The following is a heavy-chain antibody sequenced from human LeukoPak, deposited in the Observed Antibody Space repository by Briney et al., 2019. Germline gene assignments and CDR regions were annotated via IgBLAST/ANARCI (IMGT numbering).Heavy chain of an antibody. D-gene: IGHD5-18*01. V-gene: IGHV4-34*01. CDR2: INHSGST. CDR3: ARHGRYSCGYLVGQPYYYYYMDV. CDR1: GGSFSGYY. J-gene: IGHJ6*03. Sequence: SETLSLTCAVYGGSFSGYYWSWIRQPPGKGLEWIGEINHSGSTNYNPSLKSRVTISVDTSKNQFSLKLSSVTAADTAVYYCARHGRYSCGYLVGQPYYYYYMDVWGKGTTVTISS.